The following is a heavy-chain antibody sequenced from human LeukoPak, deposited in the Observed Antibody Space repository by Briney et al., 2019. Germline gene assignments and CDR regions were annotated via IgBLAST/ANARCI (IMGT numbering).Heavy chain of an antibody. J-gene: IGHJ4*02. CDR1: GYTFTSYY. Sequence: ASVKVSRKASGYTFTSYYMHWVRQAPGQGLEWMGIINPSGGSTSYAQKFQGRVTMTRDTSTSTVYMELSSLRSEDTAVYYCARGPVPLRYFDWLSSGFDYWGQGTLVTVSS. D-gene: IGHD3-9*01. CDR3: ARGPVPLRYFDWLSSGFDY. CDR2: INPSGGST. V-gene: IGHV1-46*01.